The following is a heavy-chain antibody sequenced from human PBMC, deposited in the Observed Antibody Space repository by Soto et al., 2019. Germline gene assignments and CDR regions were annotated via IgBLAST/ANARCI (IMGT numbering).Heavy chain of an antibody. CDR1: GFTFSSYS. Sequence: PGGSLRLSCAASGFTFSSYSMNWVRQAPGKGLEWVSSISSSSSYIYYADSVKGRFTTSRDNAKNSLYLQMNSLRAEDTAVYYCAREGAMAIHYYYGMDVWGRGTTVTVSS. CDR2: ISSSSSYI. V-gene: IGHV3-21*01. J-gene: IGHJ6*02. D-gene: IGHD1-26*01. CDR3: AREGAMAIHYYYGMDV.